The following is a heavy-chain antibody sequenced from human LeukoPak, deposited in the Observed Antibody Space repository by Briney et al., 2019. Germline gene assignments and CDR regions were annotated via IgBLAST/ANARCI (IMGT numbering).Heavy chain of an antibody. CDR3: ARLEWELRNWFDP. D-gene: IGHD3-3*01. J-gene: IGHJ5*02. CDR2: IYYSGST. Sequence: SETLSLTCAVYGGSFSGYYWTWIRQPPGKGLEWIGSIYYSGSTYYNPSLKSRVAISVDTSKNHFSLKLISVTAADTAVYYCARLEWELRNWFDPWGQGTLVTVSS. V-gene: IGHV4-34*01. CDR1: GGSFSGYY.